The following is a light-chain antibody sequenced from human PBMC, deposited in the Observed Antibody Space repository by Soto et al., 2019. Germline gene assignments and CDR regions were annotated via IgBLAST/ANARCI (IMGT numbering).Light chain of an antibody. CDR1: QYISSNY. V-gene: IGKV3-20*01. Sequence: EVVLTQSPGTLSLSPGERATLSCRASQYISSNYLAWYQQKPGRAPRLLIFGAFNRAPGVPDRFSGSASGTDFALTLSGLEPEDFAVYYCQQYDTSPLTFGGGTKV. CDR2: GAF. CDR3: QQYDTSPLT. J-gene: IGKJ4*01.